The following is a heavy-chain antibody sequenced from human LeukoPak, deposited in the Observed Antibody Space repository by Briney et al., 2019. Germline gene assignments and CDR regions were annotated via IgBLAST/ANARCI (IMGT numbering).Heavy chain of an antibody. J-gene: IGHJ4*02. CDR3: ARGHSQWLVRRGFDY. D-gene: IGHD6-19*01. Sequence: GRSLRLSCAASGFTFSSYAMHWVRQAPGKGLEWVAVISYDGSNKYYADSVKGRFTISRDNSKNTLYLQMNSLRAEDTAVYYCARGHSQWLVRRGFDYWGQGTLVTVSS. CDR2: ISYDGSNK. V-gene: IGHV3-30*04. CDR1: GFTFSSYA.